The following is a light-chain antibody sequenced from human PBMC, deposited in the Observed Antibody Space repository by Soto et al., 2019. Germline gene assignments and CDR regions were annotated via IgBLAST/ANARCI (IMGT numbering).Light chain of an antibody. CDR1: QSISSY. CDR3: QQSYSTPPT. CDR2: AAS. J-gene: IGKJ4*01. V-gene: IGKV1-39*01. Sequence: DIQMTQAPSALAASVGDRVTITCRASQSISSYLNWYQQKPGKAPKLLIYAASSLQSGVPSRFSGSGSGTDFTLTISSLQPEDFATYYCQQSYSTPPTFGGGTTVDI.